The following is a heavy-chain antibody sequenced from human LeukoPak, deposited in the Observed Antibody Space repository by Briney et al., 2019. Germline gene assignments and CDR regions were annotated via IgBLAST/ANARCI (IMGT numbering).Heavy chain of an antibody. CDR3: ASGSYAYYYMDV. CDR2: ISTSGST. CDR1: GGSISSGRYY. Sequence: PSETLSLTCTVSGGSISSGRYYWRWIRQPAGKRLEWIGRISTSGSTNSNPSLKSRVTMSLDTSKNQFSLNLSSVTATDTAVYYCASGSYAYYYMDVWGKGTTVTVSS. D-gene: IGHD1-26*01. J-gene: IGHJ6*03. V-gene: IGHV4-61*02.